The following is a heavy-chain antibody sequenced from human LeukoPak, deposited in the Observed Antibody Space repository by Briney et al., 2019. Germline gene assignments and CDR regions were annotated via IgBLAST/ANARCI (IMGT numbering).Heavy chain of an antibody. J-gene: IGHJ4*02. CDR1: GYDFTNFE. CDR3: ATHFIVATVL. D-gene: IGHD2-21*01. CDR2: MNPNTRGA. Sequence: EASVKVSCKASGYDFTNFEINWVRLTTGQGLEWVGWMNPNTRGAGYAQKFQGRVTMTRDTSSSTAYLDLTRLRSDDTAVYFCATHFIVATVLWGQGTLVTVSS. V-gene: IGHV1-8*01.